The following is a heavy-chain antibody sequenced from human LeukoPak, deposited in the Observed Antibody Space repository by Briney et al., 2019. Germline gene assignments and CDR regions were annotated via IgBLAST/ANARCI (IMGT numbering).Heavy chain of an antibody. CDR1: GFTSSSYS. Sequence: GGPLRLSCAASGFTSSSYSMNWVRQAPGKGLEWVSSISSSSSYIYYADSVKGRFTISRDNAKNSLYLQMNSLRAEDTAVYYCARGVNYYYYGMDVWGQGTTVTVSS. D-gene: IGHD3-3*01. CDR2: ISSSSSYI. CDR3: ARGVNYYYYGMDV. V-gene: IGHV3-21*01. J-gene: IGHJ6*02.